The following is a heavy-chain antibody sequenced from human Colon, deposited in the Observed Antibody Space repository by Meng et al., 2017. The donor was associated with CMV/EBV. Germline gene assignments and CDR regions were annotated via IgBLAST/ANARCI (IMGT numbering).Heavy chain of an antibody. J-gene: IGHJ4*02. CDR1: GFTFSSYW. CDR3: ARDTAGDY. Sequence: GESLKISCAASGFTFSSYWMSWVRQAPGKGLEWVANIKQDGSEKYYVDSVKGRFTISRDNAKNSLYLQMKSLRAEDTAVYYCARDTAGDYWGQGTLVTVSS. V-gene: IGHV3-7*01. CDR2: IKQDGSEK. D-gene: IGHD5-18*01.